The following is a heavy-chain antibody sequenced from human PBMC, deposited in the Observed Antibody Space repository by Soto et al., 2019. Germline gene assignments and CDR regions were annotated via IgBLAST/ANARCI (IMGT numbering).Heavy chain of an antibody. CDR1: GFTFSSYA. J-gene: IGHJ4*02. Sequence: GGSLRLSCAASGFTFSSYAMGWVRQAPGKGLGWVSTISGSGASTYYADSVKGRSTVSRDNSKNTLDLQMNSLRAEDTAVYYCAKSSVVRGVPIDFWGQGTLVTVSS. CDR3: AKSSVVRGVPIDF. CDR2: ISGSGAST. V-gene: IGHV3-23*01. D-gene: IGHD3-10*01.